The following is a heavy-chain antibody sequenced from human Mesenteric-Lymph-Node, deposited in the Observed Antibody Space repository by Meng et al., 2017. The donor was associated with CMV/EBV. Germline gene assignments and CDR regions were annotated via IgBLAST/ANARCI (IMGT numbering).Heavy chain of an antibody. CDR2: ISSSSTI. V-gene: IGHV3-69-1*01. CDR3: ARGRAITS. CDR1: GFIVSDNY. J-gene: IGHJ5*02. D-gene: IGHD1-14*01. Sequence: GESLKISCAASGFIVSDNYMTWVRQAPGKGLEWVSSISSSSTIYYADSVKGRFTISRDNAKNTLYLQMNSLRAEDTAVYYCARGRAITSWGQGTLVTVSS.